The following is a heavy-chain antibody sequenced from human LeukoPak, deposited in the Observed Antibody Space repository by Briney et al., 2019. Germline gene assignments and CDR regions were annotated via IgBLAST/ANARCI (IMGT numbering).Heavy chain of an antibody. CDR3: ARLFRWELLSYFDY. D-gene: IGHD1-26*01. CDR2: INHSGST. J-gene: IGHJ4*02. Sequence: PSETLSLTCAVYGGSFSGYYWSWIRQPPGKGLEWIGEINHSGSTNYNPSLKSRVTISVDTSKNQFSLKLSSVTAADTAVYYCARLFRWELLSYFDYWGQGPLVTVSS. V-gene: IGHV4-34*01. CDR1: GGSFSGYY.